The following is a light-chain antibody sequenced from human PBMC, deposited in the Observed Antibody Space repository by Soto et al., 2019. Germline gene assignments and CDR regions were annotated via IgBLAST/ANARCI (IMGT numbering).Light chain of an antibody. CDR1: QSISSY. V-gene: IGKV1-39*01. Sequence: DTQXRQNRNALPSPMGYRIASNRRASQSISSYLNWHKQKKRKEXKXXLSAESILKSGVPTRLRGSGSGTDFTINICMTQPEDFAGYYSQEYHSCRITFGEGTRLEI. CDR3: QEYHSCRIT. CDR2: AES. J-gene: IGKJ5*01.